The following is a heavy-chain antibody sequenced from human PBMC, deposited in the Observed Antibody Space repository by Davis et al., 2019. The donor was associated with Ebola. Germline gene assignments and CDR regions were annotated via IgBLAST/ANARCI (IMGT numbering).Heavy chain of an antibody. D-gene: IGHD3-10*01. J-gene: IGHJ6*03. CDR3: ARDVAANDRGLLWFREYSMDV. V-gene: IGHV3-21*04. CDR1: GFTFSSYS. CDR2: ISSGSSYI. Sequence: GGSLRLSCAASGFTFSSYSMNWVRQAPGKGLEWVSSISSGSSYIYYADSVKGRFTISRDNAKNSLYLQMNSLRAEDTAVYYCARDVAANDRGLLWFREYSMDVWGQGTTVTVSS.